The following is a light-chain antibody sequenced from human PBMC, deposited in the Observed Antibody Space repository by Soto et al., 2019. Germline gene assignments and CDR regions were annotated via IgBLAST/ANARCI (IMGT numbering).Light chain of an antibody. CDR2: DAS. CDR1: QRISTY. J-gene: IGKJ1*01. Sequence: DIQITQSPSSLSASVRDRVPITRRASQRISTYLNWYQQKKGKPPKILIYDASTLESGVPSRFSGSGSGTEFTLTISSLQPDDFETYYCQQYNSYSSMFGHGTKVDIK. CDR3: QQYNSYSSM. V-gene: IGKV1-5*01.